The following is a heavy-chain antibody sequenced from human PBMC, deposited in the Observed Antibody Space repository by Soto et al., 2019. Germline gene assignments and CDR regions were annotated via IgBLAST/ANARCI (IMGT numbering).Heavy chain of an antibody. CDR3: ARVFTTFGVAEDYMDF. Sequence: ASVKVSCKASGYTFTSYYMHWVRQAPGQGLEWMGIINPSGGSTSYAQKFQGRVTMTRDTSTSTVYMELSSLRAEDTAVYYCARVFTTFGVAEDYMDFWGKGTTVTVSS. CDR2: INPSGGST. J-gene: IGHJ6*03. CDR1: GYTFTSYY. V-gene: IGHV1-46*01. D-gene: IGHD3-3*01.